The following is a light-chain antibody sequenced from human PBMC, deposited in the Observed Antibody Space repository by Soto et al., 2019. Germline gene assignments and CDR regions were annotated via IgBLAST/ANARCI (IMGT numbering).Light chain of an antibody. Sequence: IQLTQSPSSLSASVGDSVTITCRASQGISRYLSWYQQKPGRAPKLLISAASTLQSGVPARFSGSGSGTDFTLSITSLQPEDFATYYCQQLNTHPVTLGGGTKVDI. CDR1: QGISRY. J-gene: IGKJ4*01. CDR2: AAS. V-gene: IGKV1-9*01. CDR3: QQLNTHPVT.